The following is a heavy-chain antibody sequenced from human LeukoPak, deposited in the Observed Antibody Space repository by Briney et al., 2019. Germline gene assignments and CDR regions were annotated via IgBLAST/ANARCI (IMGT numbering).Heavy chain of an antibody. CDR1: GGTFSSYT. CDR3: ARESDYYGSGSYYTADY. J-gene: IGHJ4*02. V-gene: IGHV1-69*01. D-gene: IGHD3-10*01. Sequence: ASVKVSCKASGGTFSSYTISWVRQAPGQGLEWMGGIIPIFGTAKYAQKFQGRVTITADESTSTAYMELSSLRSEDTAVYYCARESDYYGSGSYYTADYWGQGTLVTVSS. CDR2: IIPIFGTA.